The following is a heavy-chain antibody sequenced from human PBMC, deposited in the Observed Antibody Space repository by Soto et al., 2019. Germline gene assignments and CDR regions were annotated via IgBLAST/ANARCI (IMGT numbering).Heavy chain of an antibody. CDR2: VSGSGGST. CDR1: GFTFSSYA. Sequence: VQLLQSGGGLVQPGGSLRLSCAASGFTFSSYAMSWVRQAPGKGLEWVSTVSGSGGSTYYADAVKGRFTMSRDNSKNTLSLQMGSLRAEDTAVYYCAKDGYYYDSSGFIDYWGQGTLVTVSS. D-gene: IGHD3-22*01. V-gene: IGHV3-23*01. J-gene: IGHJ4*02. CDR3: AKDGYYYDSSGFIDY.